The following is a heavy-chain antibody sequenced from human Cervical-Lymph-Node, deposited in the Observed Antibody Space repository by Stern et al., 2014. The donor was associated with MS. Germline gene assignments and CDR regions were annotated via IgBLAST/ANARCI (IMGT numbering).Heavy chain of an antibody. CDR3: ARDQRGITIFGVVTDYYYLGMDV. J-gene: IGHJ6*02. D-gene: IGHD3-3*01. CDR2: IKPNTGGT. CDR1: GYIFTGYY. Sequence: QMQLVESGAEVKKPGASGKVSCKTSGYIFTGYYIHWVRQAPGQGLEGMAWIKPNTGGTKYAQKFQGRVTMSRDTSISTAYVELSSLTSDDTAVYYCARDQRGITIFGVVTDYYYLGMDVWGQGTTVTVSS. V-gene: IGHV1-2*02.